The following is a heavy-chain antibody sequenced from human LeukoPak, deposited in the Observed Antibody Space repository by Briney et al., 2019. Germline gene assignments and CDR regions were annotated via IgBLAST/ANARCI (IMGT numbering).Heavy chain of an antibody. CDR2: IFHSGSV. D-gene: IGHD3-9*01. CDR1: GYSIISDYF. Sequence: PSETLSLTCIVSGYSIISDYFWGWVRQPPGKGPEWIGSIFHSGSVYYNPSLKSRVTISVDTSKNQFSLKLSSVTAADTAVYYCARGYYDILTGYQDYFDYWGQGTLVTVSS. J-gene: IGHJ4*02. CDR3: ARGYYDILTGYQDYFDY. V-gene: IGHV4-38-2*02.